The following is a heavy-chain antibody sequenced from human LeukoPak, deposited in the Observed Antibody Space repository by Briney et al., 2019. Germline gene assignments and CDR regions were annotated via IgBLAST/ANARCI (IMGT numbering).Heavy chain of an antibody. V-gene: IGHV3-21*01. Sequence: GESLRLSCAASGFTFSDYSMNWVRQAPGKGLEWVSSISDDSNYIYYADSVKGRFTISRDNAKNSLYLQMNSLRAEDTAVYYCANHLACGSTSCPSFDYWGQGTQVTVSS. CDR2: ISDDSNYI. CDR1: GFTFSDYS. D-gene: IGHD2-2*01. J-gene: IGHJ4*02. CDR3: ANHLACGSTSCPSFDY.